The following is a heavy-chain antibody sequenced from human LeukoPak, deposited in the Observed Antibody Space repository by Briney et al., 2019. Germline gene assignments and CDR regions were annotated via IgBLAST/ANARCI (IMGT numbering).Heavy chain of an antibody. J-gene: IGHJ4*02. Sequence: SETLSLTCAVYGGSFSGYYWSWIRQPPGKGLEWIGEINHSGSTNYNPSLKSRVTISVDTSKNQFSLKLSSVTAADTAVYYCARLVPPQGYDSSGYYAGLDYWGQGTLVTVSS. V-gene: IGHV4-34*01. CDR3: ARLVPPQGYDSSGYYAGLDY. D-gene: IGHD3-22*01. CDR1: GGSFSGYY. CDR2: INHSGST.